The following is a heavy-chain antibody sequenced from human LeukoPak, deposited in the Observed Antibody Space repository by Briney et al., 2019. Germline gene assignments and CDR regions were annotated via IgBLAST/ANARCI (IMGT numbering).Heavy chain of an antibody. V-gene: IGHV3-53*01. CDR1: GFTVSSNY. CDR2: IYSGGST. J-gene: IGHJ1*01. CDR3: ARVYGLEYFQH. Sequence: GGSLRLSCAASGFTVSSNYMSWVRQAPGKGLEWVSVIYSGGSTYYADSVKGRFTISRDNSKNTLYLQMNSLRAEDTAVYYCARVYGLEYFQHWGQGTLVTVSS. D-gene: IGHD3-10*01.